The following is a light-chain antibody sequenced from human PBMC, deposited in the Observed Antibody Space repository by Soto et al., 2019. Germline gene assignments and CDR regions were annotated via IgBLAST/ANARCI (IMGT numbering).Light chain of an antibody. CDR1: QSVGSF. V-gene: IGKV3-15*01. CDR2: GAS. Sequence: IGRTQTQNTLSASPAERATLSCSVSQSVGSFLAWYQQKPGQAPRLLIYGASTRATGIPARFSGSGSGTEFTLTISSRQTEDFGVYYCQQYDNRSPLTFGGGSIV. CDR3: QQYDNRSPLT. J-gene: IGKJ4*01.